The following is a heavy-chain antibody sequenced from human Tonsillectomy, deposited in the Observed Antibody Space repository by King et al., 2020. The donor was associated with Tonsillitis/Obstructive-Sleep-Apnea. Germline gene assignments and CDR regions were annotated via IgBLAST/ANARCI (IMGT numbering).Heavy chain of an antibody. V-gene: IGHV4-39*01. CDR1: GGSISSSSYY. Sequence: QLQESGPGLVKPSETMSLTCTVSGGSISSSSYYWGWIRQPPGKGLEWMGSIYYSGSTYYNPSLKSRVTISVDTSKNQFSLKLSSVTAADTAVYYCAGDRDYGLDVWGQGTMVTVSS. D-gene: IGHD3-10*01. J-gene: IGHJ6*02. CDR2: IYYSGST. CDR3: AGDRDYGLDV.